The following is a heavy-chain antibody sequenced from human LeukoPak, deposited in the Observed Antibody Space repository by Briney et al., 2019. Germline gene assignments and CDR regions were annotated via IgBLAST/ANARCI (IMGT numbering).Heavy chain of an antibody. CDR3: ARAPGRQVITSV. D-gene: IGHD3-22*01. J-gene: IGHJ4*02. V-gene: IGHV4-31*03. Sequence: SETLSLTCTVSGGSISSGGYYWSWIRQHPGKGLEWIGYIYYSGTTYYNPSLKSRVTISVDTSKNQFSLKLSSVTAADTAVYYCARAPGRQVITSVWGQGTLVTVSS. CDR1: GGSISSGGYY. CDR2: IYYSGTT.